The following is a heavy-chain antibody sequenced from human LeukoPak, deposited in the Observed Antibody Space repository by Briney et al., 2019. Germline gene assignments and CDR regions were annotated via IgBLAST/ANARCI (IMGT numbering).Heavy chain of an antibody. V-gene: IGHV4-31*03. J-gene: IGHJ4*02. CDR3: ARAPMDYYDSSGYYLPTYYFDY. Sequence: PSQTLSLTCTVSGGSISSGGYYWSWIRQHPGKGLEWIGYIYYSGSTYYNPSLKSRVTISVDTSKNQFSLKLSSATAADTAVYYCARAPMDYYDSSGYYLPTYYFDYWGQGTLVTVSS. CDR1: GGSISSGGYY. D-gene: IGHD3-22*01. CDR2: IYYSGST.